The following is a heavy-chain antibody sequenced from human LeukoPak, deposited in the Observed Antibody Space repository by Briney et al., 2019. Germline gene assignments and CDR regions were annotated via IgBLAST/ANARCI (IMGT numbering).Heavy chain of an antibody. Sequence: PGGSLRLSCAASGFTFSSYSMNWVRQAPGKGLEWVSSISSSSSYIYYADSVKGRFTISRDNAKNSLYLQMNSLRAEDTAVYYCARDATRGYYDSSGYRNDAFDIWGQGTMVTVSS. V-gene: IGHV3-21*01. CDR1: GFTFSSYS. J-gene: IGHJ3*02. CDR2: ISSSSSYI. D-gene: IGHD3-22*01. CDR3: ARDATRGYYDSSGYRNDAFDI.